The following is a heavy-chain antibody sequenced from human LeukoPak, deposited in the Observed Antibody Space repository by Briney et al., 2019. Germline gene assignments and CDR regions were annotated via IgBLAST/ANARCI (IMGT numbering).Heavy chain of an antibody. J-gene: IGHJ1*01. CDR2: ISPSGGIT. CDR3: AKDDAWGRYKD. D-gene: IGHD3-16*01. CDR1: GFTFSSHG. Sequence: GGSLRLSCAASGFTFSSHGMNWVRQAPGKGLEWVSGISPSGGITYYTDSVKGRFTISRDNAKNTVSLQMNSLRGDDTAVYYCAKDDAWGRYKDWGQGTLVTVSS. V-gene: IGHV3-23*01.